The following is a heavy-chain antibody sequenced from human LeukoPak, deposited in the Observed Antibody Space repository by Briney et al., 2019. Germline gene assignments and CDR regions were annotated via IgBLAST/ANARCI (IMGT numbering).Heavy chain of an antibody. Sequence: PGGSLRLSCVVSGFDFSGFSMSWVRQAPGKGLEWVAFIRFDGSNKYYADSVKGRFTISRDNSKNTLYLEMNSLRAEDTAVYYCAKEGYDTSGYYGSPIDSWGQGTLVTVSS. V-gene: IGHV3-30*02. D-gene: IGHD3-22*01. CDR1: GFDFSGFS. J-gene: IGHJ4*02. CDR3: AKEGYDTSGYYGSPIDS. CDR2: IRFDGSNK.